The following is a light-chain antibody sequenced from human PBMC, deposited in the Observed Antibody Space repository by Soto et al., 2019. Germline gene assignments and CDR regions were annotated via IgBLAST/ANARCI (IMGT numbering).Light chain of an antibody. Sequence: DILMTQSPDSLAMSLGERATHNPKSTQSVLYSYNNKNYLAWYQQKPGQPPKLLIYWASTREFGVPDRFSGSGSETDFALTISRVQAEDVAVYYCQQYYGTPRTFGQGTKVDIK. CDR1: QSVLYSYNNKNY. CDR2: WAS. J-gene: IGKJ1*01. CDR3: QQYYGTPRT. V-gene: IGKV4-1*01.